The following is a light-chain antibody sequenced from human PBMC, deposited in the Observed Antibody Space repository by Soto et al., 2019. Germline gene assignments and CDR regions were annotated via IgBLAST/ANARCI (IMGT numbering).Light chain of an antibody. CDR2: GAS. Sequence: EIILTQAPGSLCLSPGERATVCCRASQTVSSNYLAWCQQRPGQAPRLLIYGASTRAAGIPDRFSGSGSGTDFTLTITRLEPEDSAVYFCQQYTGPPTTFGQGTRLEIK. J-gene: IGKJ5*01. V-gene: IGKV3-20*01. CDR3: QQYTGPPTT. CDR1: QTVSSNY.